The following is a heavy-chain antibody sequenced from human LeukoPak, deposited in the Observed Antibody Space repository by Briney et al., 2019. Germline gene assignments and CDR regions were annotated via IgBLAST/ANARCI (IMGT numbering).Heavy chain of an antibody. CDR3: ARSGHSGYDDYFDY. D-gene: IGHD5-12*01. CDR2: ISYTGSNE. Sequence: GGSLRLSCSASGFTFSNYVMDWVRQAPGKGPEWVAVISYTGSNEYYADSVKGRFTISRDNSKNTLYLQMNSLRGEDTAVYYCARSGHSGYDDYFDYWGQGTLVSVSS. CDR1: GFTFSNYV. J-gene: IGHJ4*02. V-gene: IGHV3-30*04.